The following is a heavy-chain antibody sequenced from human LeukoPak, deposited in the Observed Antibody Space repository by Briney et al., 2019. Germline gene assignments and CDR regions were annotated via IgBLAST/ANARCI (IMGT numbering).Heavy chain of an antibody. CDR1: GGSISSSNW. V-gene: IGHV4-4*02. J-gene: IGHJ5*02. CDR2: IYHSGST. CDR3: ASGHYDILTGYLGWFDP. D-gene: IGHD3-9*01. Sequence: SGTLSLTCAVSGGSISSSNWWSWVRQPPGKGLEWIGEIYHSGSTNYNPSLKSRVTISVDTSKNQFSLKLSSVTAADTAVYYCASGHYDILTGYLGWFDPWGQGTLVTVSS.